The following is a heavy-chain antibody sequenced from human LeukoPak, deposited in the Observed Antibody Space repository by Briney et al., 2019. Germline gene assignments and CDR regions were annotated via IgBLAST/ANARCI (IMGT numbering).Heavy chain of an antibody. CDR1: GGSISSGDYY. Sequence: SETLSLTCTVSGGSISSGDYYWRWIRQPPGKGLEWIAYMYYSGSTYYNPSLKSRVTMAANKSKNQLSLKLSSVTAADTAVYYCARPYYYDSRIDPWGQGILVTVSS. J-gene: IGHJ5*02. V-gene: IGHV4-30-4*01. CDR2: MYYSGST. CDR3: ARPYYYDSRIDP. D-gene: IGHD3-22*01.